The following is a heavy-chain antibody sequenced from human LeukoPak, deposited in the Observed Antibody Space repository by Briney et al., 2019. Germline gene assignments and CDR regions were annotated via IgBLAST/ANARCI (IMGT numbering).Heavy chain of an antibody. CDR3: ARDWAYAFDH. Sequence: GGSLRLSCAASGFTFSSYSMNWVRQAPGKGLEWISIIDRSSSSIYYADSVRGRFTISRDNAKNPLYLQMNSLRAEDTAVYYCARDWAYAFDHWGQGILVTVSS. CDR1: GFTFSSYS. D-gene: IGHD3-16*01. CDR2: IDRSSSSI. V-gene: IGHV3-48*01. J-gene: IGHJ4*02.